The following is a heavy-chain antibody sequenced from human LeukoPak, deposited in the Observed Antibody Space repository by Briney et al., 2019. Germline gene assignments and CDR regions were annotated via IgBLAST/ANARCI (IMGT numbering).Heavy chain of an antibody. V-gene: IGHV3-23*01. CDR2: ISCSGGST. CDR1: GFTFTSYA. Sequence: GGSLRLSCAASGFTFTSYAMNWVRQAPGKGLEWVSAISCSGGSTYYADSVKGRFTISRDKSKNHLYLQMDSLRAEDTAVYYCAKEGDSSGYYWRKYYFDYWGQGTLVTVSS. CDR3: AKEGDSSGYYWRKYYFDY. D-gene: IGHD3-22*01. J-gene: IGHJ4*02.